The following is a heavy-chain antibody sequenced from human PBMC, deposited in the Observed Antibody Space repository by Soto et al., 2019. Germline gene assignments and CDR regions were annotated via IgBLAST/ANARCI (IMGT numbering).Heavy chain of an antibody. CDR2: ISGSGGST. CDR3: AKIPHSSSWYLDAFDI. D-gene: IGHD6-13*01. V-gene: IGHV3-23*01. J-gene: IGHJ3*02. Sequence: EVPLLESGGGLVQPGGSLRLCCAASGFTFSSYAMSWVRQAPGKGLEWVSAISGSGGSTYYADSVKGRFTISRDNSKNTLYLQMNSLRAEDTAVYYCAKIPHSSSWYLDAFDIWGQGTMVTVSS. CDR1: GFTFSSYA.